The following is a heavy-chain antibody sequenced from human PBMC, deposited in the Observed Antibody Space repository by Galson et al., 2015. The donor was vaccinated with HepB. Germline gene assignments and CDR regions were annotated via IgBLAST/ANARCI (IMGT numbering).Heavy chain of an antibody. CDR1: GFTFSSYS. CDR3: ARIYSSGWYSRSAGMDV. Sequence: SLRLSCAASGFTFSSYSMNWVRQAPGKGLEWVSSISSSSSYIYYADSVKGRFTISRDNAKNSLYLQMNSLRAEDTAVYYCARIYSSGWYSRSAGMDVWGQGTTVTVSS. D-gene: IGHD6-19*01. J-gene: IGHJ6*02. V-gene: IGHV3-21*01. CDR2: ISSSSSYI.